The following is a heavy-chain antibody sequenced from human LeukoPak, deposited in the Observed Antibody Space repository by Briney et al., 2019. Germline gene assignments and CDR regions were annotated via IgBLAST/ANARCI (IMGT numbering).Heavy chain of an antibody. J-gene: IGHJ4*02. Sequence: PGGSMRLSCAASGFTFDDYGMSWVRQAPGKGLEWDSVFYSGGSIYYADSVKGRFTISRDNSKNTLYLQMNSLRAEDTAVYYCARDKRGSGWYEWSYFDYWGQGTLVTVSS. CDR3: ARDKRGSGWYEWSYFDY. CDR1: GFTFDDYG. V-gene: IGHV3-66*01. CDR2: FYSGGSI. D-gene: IGHD6-19*01.